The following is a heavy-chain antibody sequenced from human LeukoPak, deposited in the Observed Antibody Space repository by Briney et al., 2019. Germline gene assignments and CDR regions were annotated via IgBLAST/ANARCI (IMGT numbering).Heavy chain of an antibody. V-gene: IGHV6-1*01. CDR3: GRVYSGSHYFDC. J-gene: IGHJ4*02. CDR2: TYYRAKWYN. CDR1: GDSLSSNSAT. Sequence: SQTLSLTCAISGDSLSSNSATWNSIRQSPSRGLEWLGRTYYRAKWYNDYAVSGKSRITTNQDTSKNRSSLQLNSVTPEDTAVYYCGRVYSGSHYFDCWGQGTLVAVSS. D-gene: IGHD1-26*01.